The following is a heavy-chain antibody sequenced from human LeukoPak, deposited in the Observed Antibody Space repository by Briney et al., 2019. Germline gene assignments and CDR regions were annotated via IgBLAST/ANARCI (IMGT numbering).Heavy chain of an antibody. V-gene: IGHV3-21*01. CDR1: GFTFSSYS. CDR2: ISRSSSYI. J-gene: IGHJ4*02. CDR3: ASVRGPTDYFDY. D-gene: IGHD4-17*01. Sequence: GGSLRLSCAASGFTFSSYSMNWVRQAPGKGLEWVSSISRSSSYIYYADSVKGRFTISRDNAKDSLYLQMNSLRAEDTAVYYCASVRGPTDYFDYWGQGTLVTVSS.